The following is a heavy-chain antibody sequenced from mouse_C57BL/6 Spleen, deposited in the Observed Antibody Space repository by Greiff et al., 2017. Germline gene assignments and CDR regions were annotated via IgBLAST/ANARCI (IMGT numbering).Heavy chain of an antibody. V-gene: IGHV1-61*01. CDR3: ARPFDY. CDR2: IYPSDSET. J-gene: IGHJ2*01. Sequence: QVQLQQPGAELVRPGSSVKLSCKASGYTFTSYWMDWVKQRPGQGLEWIGNIYPSDSETHYNQKFKDKAPLTVNKSSSTAYMQLSSLTSEDSAVYYYARPFDYWGQGTTLTVSS. CDR1: GYTFTSYW.